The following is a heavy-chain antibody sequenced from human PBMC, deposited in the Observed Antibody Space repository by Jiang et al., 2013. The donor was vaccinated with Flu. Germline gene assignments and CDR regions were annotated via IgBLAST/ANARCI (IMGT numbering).Heavy chain of an antibody. V-gene: IGHV2-70*11. CDR2: IDWDDDK. D-gene: IGHD3-10*01. J-gene: IGHJ6*02. Sequence: KPTQTLTLTCTFSGFSLSTSGMCVSWIRQPPGKALEWLARIDWDDDKYYSTSLKTRLTISKDTSKNQVVLTMTNMDPVDTATYYCARIQGVYGSGSYSYYYYGMDVWGQGTTVTVSS. CDR3: ARIQGVYGSGSYSYYYYGMDV. CDR1: GFSLSTSGMC.